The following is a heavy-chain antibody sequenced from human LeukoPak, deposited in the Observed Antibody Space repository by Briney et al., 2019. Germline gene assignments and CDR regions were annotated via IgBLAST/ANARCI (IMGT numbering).Heavy chain of an antibody. J-gene: IGHJ6*03. CDR3: ARHGSGSHGYYYMDV. V-gene: IGHV4-30-4*01. CDR1: GGSISSGDYY. CDR2: IYYSGST. D-gene: IGHD3-10*01. Sequence: SETLSLTCTVSGGSISSGDYYWSWIRQPPGKGLEWIGYIYYSGSTYYNPSLKSRVTISVDTSKNQFSLKLSSVTAADTAVYYCARHGSGSHGYYYMDVWGKGTTVTVSS.